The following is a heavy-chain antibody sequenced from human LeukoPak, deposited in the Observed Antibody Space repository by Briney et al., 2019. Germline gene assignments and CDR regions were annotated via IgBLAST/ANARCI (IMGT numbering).Heavy chain of an antibody. CDR2: IKQDGSEK. V-gene: IGHV3-7*01. J-gene: IGHJ4*02. Sequence: GSLRLSCAASGFSFSGYSMNWVRQAPGKGLEWVANIKQDGSEKYYVDSVKGRFTISRDNAKNSLYLQMNSLRAEDTAMYYCARDSAGNDYWGQGTLVTVSS. CDR1: GFSFSGYS. D-gene: IGHD6-13*01. CDR3: ARDSAGNDY.